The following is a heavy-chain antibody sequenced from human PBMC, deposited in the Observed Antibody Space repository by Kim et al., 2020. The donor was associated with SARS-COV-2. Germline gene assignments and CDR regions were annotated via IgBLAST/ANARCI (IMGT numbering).Heavy chain of an antibody. J-gene: IGHJ1*01. CDR2: ISWNSGSI. CDR3: AKMDSSSEYFQH. Sequence: GGSLRLSCAASGFTFGDYAMHWVRQAPGKGLEWVSGISWNSGSIGYAASVKGRSTISRDNAKNSLYLQMNSLRAEDTALYYCAKMDSSSEYFQHWGQGTLVTVSS. V-gene: IGHV3-9*01. D-gene: IGHD6-19*01. CDR1: GFTFGDYA.